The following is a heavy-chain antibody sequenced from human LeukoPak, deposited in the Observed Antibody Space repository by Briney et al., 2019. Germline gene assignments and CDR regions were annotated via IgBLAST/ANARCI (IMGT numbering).Heavy chain of an antibody. Sequence: TSETLSLTCTVSGGSISSGGYYWSWIRQPPGKGLEWIGYIYHSGSTYYNPSLKSRVTISVDRSKNQFSLKLSSVTAADTAVYYCTRHNLYDFWSGYRQWSYFDYWGQGTLVTVSS. CDR2: IYHSGST. D-gene: IGHD3-3*01. V-gene: IGHV4-30-2*02. J-gene: IGHJ4*02. CDR1: GGSISSGGYY. CDR3: TRHNLYDFWSGYRQWSYFDY.